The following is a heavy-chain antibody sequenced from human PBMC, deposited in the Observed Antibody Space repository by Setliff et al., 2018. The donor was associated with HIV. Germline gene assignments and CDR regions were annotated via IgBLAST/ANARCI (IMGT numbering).Heavy chain of an antibody. CDR3: ARDTQQSYNIVTGYNYYYGIDV. D-gene: IGHD3-9*01. CDR1: GASISSYY. CDR2: ITDSGNT. Sequence: SETLSLTCNVSGASISSYYWTWIRQSPGNRLEWLGYITDSGNTNYNPSLRRRVTISADTSKNQVSLRLRSVTAADTAVYYCARDTQQSYNIVTGYNYYYGIDVWGQGTTVTVSS. J-gene: IGHJ6*02. V-gene: IGHV4-59*01.